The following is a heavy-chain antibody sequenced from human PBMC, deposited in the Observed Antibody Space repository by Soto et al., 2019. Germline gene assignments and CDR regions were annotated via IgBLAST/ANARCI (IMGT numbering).Heavy chain of an antibody. V-gene: IGHV3-30-3*01. CDR3: ASQTGTTGYFDY. D-gene: IGHD1-1*01. CDR1: GFTFSSFS. J-gene: IGHJ4*02. CDR2: TSFDASIK. Sequence: QVRLVESGGGVVQPGRSLRLSCAASGFTFSSFSMHWVRQAPGKGLEWVAITSFDASIKYYAESVKGRFTISRDNSKDTLYLQMNSLRPDDTAVYYCASQTGTTGYFDYWGQGTLVTVFS.